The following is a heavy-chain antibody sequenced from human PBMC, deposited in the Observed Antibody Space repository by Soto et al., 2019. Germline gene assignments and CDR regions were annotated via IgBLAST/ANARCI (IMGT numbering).Heavy chain of an antibody. Sequence: QVQLQESGPGLVKPSETLSLTCTVSGGSISSYYWSWIRQPPGKGLEWIGYIYYSGSTNYNPSLTSRVTISVDTSKNQFSLKLSSVTAADTAVYYCARDMVRGARGYYYYYIDVWGKGTTVTVSS. J-gene: IGHJ6*03. V-gene: IGHV4-59*01. CDR1: GGSISSYY. CDR3: ARDMVRGARGYYYYYIDV. D-gene: IGHD3-10*01. CDR2: IYYSGST.